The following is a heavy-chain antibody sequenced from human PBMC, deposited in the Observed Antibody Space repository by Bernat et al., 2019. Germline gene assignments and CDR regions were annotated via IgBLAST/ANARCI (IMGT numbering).Heavy chain of an antibody. Sequence: EVQLVESGGGLVKPGGSLRLSCAASGFTFSSYSMNWVRQAPGKGLEWVSSISSSSSYIYYADSVKGRFTISRDNAKNSLYLQMNSLRAEDTAVYYCAGDRRGGGYYALPVVSGMDVWGQGTTVTVSS. CDR3: AGDRRGGGYYALPVVSGMDV. J-gene: IGHJ6*02. CDR1: GFTFSSYS. V-gene: IGHV3-21*01. D-gene: IGHD3-10*01. CDR2: ISSSSSYI.